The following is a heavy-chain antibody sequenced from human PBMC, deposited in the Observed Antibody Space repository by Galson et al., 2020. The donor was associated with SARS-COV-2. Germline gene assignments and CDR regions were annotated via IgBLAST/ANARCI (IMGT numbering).Heavy chain of an antibody. CDR3: ARGWSGYSFDY. J-gene: IGHJ4*02. CDR2: IYYSGST. Sequence: TSETLSLTCTVSGGSISSVDYYWSWIRQPPGKGLEWIGYIYYSGSTYYNPSLKSRVTISVDTSKNQFSLKLSSVTAADTAVYYCARGWSGYSFDYWGQGTLVTVSS. D-gene: IGHD3-3*01. V-gene: IGHV4-30-4*01. CDR1: GGSISSVDYY.